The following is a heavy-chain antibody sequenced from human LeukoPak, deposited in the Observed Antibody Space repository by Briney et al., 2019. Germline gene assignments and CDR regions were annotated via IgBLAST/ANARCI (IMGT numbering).Heavy chain of an antibody. CDR1: GFTFCSYG. CDR2: IWYDGSNK. V-gene: IGHV3-30*02. J-gene: IGHJ4*02. D-gene: IGHD3-22*01. Sequence: GGSLRLSCAASGFTFCSYGTHWVRQAPGKGLERVAFIWYDGSNKYYADSVKGRFTISRYNSKNTLNLQINSLRAEDTAVYYWLKDPTHYRVWDYYETIGLSYWGEGTLVTVSS. CDR3: LKDPTHYRVWDYYETIGLSY.